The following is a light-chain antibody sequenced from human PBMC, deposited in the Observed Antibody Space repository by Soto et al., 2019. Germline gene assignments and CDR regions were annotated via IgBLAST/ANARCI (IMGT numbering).Light chain of an antibody. V-gene: IGKV1-17*01. CDR3: LQHNRFPLT. CDR1: QGITSD. Sequence: DLQMTQSPSSLSASVGDTVTIACRASQGITSDLGWYQQKPGKAPKRLIYGASTLQYGVPSRFSGSGSGTEFTLTISSLQPEDFATYYCLQHNRFPLTFGGGTKIEVK. CDR2: GAS. J-gene: IGKJ4*01.